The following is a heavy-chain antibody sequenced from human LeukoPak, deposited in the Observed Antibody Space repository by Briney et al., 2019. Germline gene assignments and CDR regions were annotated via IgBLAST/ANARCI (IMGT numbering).Heavy chain of an antibody. Sequence: SQTLSLTCTVSGGSISSGTYYWSWLRQPAGNGLEWLGRIYTSGSTNYNPSLKSRVTISIDTSKNQFSLKLSSVTAADTAVYYCARRKVAGGYDAFDIWGQGTMVTVSS. D-gene: IGHD6-19*01. CDR2: IYTSGST. J-gene: IGHJ3*02. CDR3: ARRKVAGGYDAFDI. CDR1: GGSISSGTYY. V-gene: IGHV4-61*02.